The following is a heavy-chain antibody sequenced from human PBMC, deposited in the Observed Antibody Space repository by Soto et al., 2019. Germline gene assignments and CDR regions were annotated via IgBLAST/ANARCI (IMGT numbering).Heavy chain of an antibody. CDR1: GGSVSSGSYY. Sequence: LLQASETLSLTCTVSGGSVSSGSYYWSWIRQPPGKGLEWIGYIYYSGSTNYNPSLKSRVTISVDTSKNQFSLKLSSVTAADTAVYYCARLTGDAFDIWGQGTMVTVSS. J-gene: IGHJ3*02. CDR2: IYYSGST. CDR3: ARLTGDAFDI. D-gene: IGHD7-27*01. V-gene: IGHV4-61*01.